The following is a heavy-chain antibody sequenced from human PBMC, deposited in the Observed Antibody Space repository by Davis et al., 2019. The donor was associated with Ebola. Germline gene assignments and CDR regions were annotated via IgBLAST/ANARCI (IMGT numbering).Heavy chain of an antibody. CDR3: ARGWLRSAFDQ. CDR2: TYYSSKWYN. D-gene: IGHD5-12*01. V-gene: IGHV6-1*01. J-gene: IGHJ4*02. Sequence: LRLSCAISGDSVSSSGAAWSWIRQSPSRGLEWLGRTYYSSKWYNDYAVSVKSRITINADTSKNELSLHLNSVTPEDTAVYYCARGWLRSAFDQWGQGTLVTVSS. CDR1: GDSVSSSGAA.